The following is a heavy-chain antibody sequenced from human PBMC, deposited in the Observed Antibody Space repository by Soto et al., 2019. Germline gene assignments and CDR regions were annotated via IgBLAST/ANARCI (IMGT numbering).Heavy chain of an antibody. V-gene: IGHV4-59*08. CDR2: IYYSGST. CDR1: GGSISSYY. Sequence: QVQLQESGPGLVKPSETLSLTCTVSGGSISSYYWSWIRQTPGKGLEWIVDIYYSGSTNYNPSLKIRVTTSVDTSKNHFSLKLTSVTAADTALYYCARHHDSWGQGTLVTVSS. CDR3: ARHHDS. J-gene: IGHJ4*02.